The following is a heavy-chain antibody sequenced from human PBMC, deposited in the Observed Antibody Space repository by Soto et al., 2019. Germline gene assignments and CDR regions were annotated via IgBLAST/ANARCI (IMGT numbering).Heavy chain of an antibody. CDR2: IIPIFGTT. CDR1: GGTFSSYA. CDR3: ARTYSSGWYYFDY. D-gene: IGHD6-19*01. V-gene: IGHV1-69*06. J-gene: IGHJ4*02. Sequence: SVKVSCKASGGTFSSYAISWVRQAPGQGLEWMGGIIPIFGTTNYAQKFQGRVTITADKSTSTAYMELSSLRSEDTAVYYCARTYSSGWYYFDYWGQGTLVTVSS.